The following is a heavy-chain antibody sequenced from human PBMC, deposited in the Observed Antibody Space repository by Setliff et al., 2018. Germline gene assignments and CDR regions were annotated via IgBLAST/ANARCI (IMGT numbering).Heavy chain of an antibody. J-gene: IGHJ4*02. V-gene: IGHV4-34*01. CDR2: INHSGST. CDR1: GGSFSGYY. Sequence: PSETLSLTCAVYGGSFSGYYWSWIRQPPGKGLEWIGEINHSGSTNYNPSLTCRVTMSVDTSKNQSSLKLSSVTAADTAVFYCARGRIAAALYYFDYWGQGTLVTVSS. D-gene: IGHD6-13*01. CDR3: ARGRIAAALYYFDY.